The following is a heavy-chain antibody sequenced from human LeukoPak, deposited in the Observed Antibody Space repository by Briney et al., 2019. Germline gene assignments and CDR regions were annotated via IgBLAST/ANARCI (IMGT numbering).Heavy chain of an antibody. J-gene: IGHJ4*02. CDR2: IYYSGST. Sequence: SETLFLTCTVSGGSISSSSYYWGWIRQPPGKGLEWIGSIYYSGSTYYNPSLKSRVTISVDTSKNQFSLKLSSVTAADTAVYYRARRAQLGLFDYWGQGTLVTVSS. CDR1: GGSISSSSYY. V-gene: IGHV4-39*01. D-gene: IGHD1-1*01. CDR3: ARRAQLGLFDY.